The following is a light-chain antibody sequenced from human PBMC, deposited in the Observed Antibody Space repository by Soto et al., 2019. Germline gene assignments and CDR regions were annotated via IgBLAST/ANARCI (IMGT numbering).Light chain of an antibody. J-gene: IGKJ4*01. Sequence: DIVMTQSPHSLVVSLGERATVSCKSSQSVFSRSDNRNYLAWYQQKPGQPPELLIYWASSRESGVPDRFSGDGSGTDFTLTISSLQAEDVAVYYCQQYYNSPLTFGGGTKVEIK. CDR1: QSVFSRSDNRNY. CDR2: WAS. CDR3: QQYYNSPLT. V-gene: IGKV4-1*01.